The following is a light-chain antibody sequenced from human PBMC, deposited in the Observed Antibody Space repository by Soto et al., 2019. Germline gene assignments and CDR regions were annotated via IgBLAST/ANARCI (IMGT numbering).Light chain of an antibody. J-gene: IGKJ5*01. CDR1: QSVSSY. CDR3: QERTNWSIA. Sequence: EFVLTQSPSTLSLSPGERATLSCRASQSVSSYLAYYQQQAGLAPRLLIYDASNTATVIPARFSGSGSGTDFTLTINHLEPEDFAFYYCQERTNWSIAFGRGTRLEIK. V-gene: IGKV3-11*01. CDR2: DAS.